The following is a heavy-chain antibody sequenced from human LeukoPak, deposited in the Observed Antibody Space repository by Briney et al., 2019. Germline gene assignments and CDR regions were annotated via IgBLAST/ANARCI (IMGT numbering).Heavy chain of an antibody. D-gene: IGHD5-24*01. Sequence: ASVKVSCKASGYTFTSYGISWVRQAPGQGLEWMAWISTSNGNTNFAQKFQGRVTMTTDTSTSTAYMELRSLRSDDTAVYYCARERWLQLRNYDYWGQGTLVTVSS. J-gene: IGHJ4*02. CDR3: ARERWLQLRNYDY. V-gene: IGHV1-18*01. CDR2: ISTSNGNT. CDR1: GYTFTSYG.